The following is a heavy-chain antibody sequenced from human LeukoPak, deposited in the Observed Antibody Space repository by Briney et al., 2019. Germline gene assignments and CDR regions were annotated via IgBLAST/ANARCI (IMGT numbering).Heavy chain of an antibody. CDR1: GGSISSSNW. D-gene: IGHD4-17*01. CDR2: INHSGST. J-gene: IGHJ6*03. CDR3: ARISTAPRYYYYYYMDV. V-gene: IGHV4-4*02. Sequence: PSGTLSLTCAVSGGSISSSNWWSWVRQPPGKGLEWIGEINHSGSTNYNPSLKSRVTISVDTSKNQFSLKLSSVTAADTAVYYCARISTAPRYYYYYYMDVWGKGTTVTVSS.